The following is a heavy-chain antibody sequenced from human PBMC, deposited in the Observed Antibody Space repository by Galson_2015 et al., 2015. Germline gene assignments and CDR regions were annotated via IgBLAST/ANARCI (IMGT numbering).Heavy chain of an antibody. CDR3: ATYPGYSYGYGYY. CDR1: GFTYSSYW. Sequence: SLRLSCAASGFTYSSYWMHWVRQAPGKGLVWVARINGDGSSTSYADSVKGRFTISRDNAKNTLYLQMNSLRAEDTAVYYCATYPGYSYGYGYYWGQGTLVTVSS. D-gene: IGHD5-18*01. J-gene: IGHJ4*02. CDR2: INGDGSST. V-gene: IGHV3-74*01.